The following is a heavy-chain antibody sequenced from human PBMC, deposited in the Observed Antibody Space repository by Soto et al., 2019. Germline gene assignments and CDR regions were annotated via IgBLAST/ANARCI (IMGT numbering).Heavy chain of an antibody. CDR3: APSSSSSSDWFDP. V-gene: IGHV1-8*01. Sequence: GASVKVSCKASGYTSTSYDINWVRQATGQGLEWMGWMNPNSGNTGYAQKFQGRVTMTRNTSISTAYMELSSLRSEDTAVYYCAPSSSSSSDWFDPWGQGTLVTVSS. D-gene: IGHD6-6*01. CDR1: GYTSTSYD. CDR2: MNPNSGNT. J-gene: IGHJ5*02.